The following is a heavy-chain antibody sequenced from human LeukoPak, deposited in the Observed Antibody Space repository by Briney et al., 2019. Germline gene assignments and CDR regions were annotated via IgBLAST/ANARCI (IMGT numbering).Heavy chain of an antibody. Sequence: KAGGSLRLSCAASGFTFSTYAMSWIRQPPGKGLEWIGYIYYTGSTNYNPSLKSRVTMFVDMSKNQFSLRLSSVTAADTAVYYCARHRAYSSSSPFDYWGQGTLVTVSS. CDR1: GFTFSTYA. CDR3: ARHRAYSSSSPFDY. V-gene: IGHV4-59*08. J-gene: IGHJ4*02. CDR2: IYYTGST. D-gene: IGHD6-6*01.